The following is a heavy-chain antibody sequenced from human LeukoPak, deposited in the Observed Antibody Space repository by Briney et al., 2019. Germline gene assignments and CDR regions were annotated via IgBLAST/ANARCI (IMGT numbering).Heavy chain of an antibody. J-gene: IGHJ4*02. CDR1: GFTFSSYW. CDR2: INTDGSST. CDR3: ASRAHFWSGPGG. V-gene: IGHV3-74*01. D-gene: IGHD3-3*02. Sequence: GGSLRLSCAASGFTFSSYWMHWVRQAPGKGLVWVSRINTDGSSTSYADSVKGRFTISRDNAKNTLYLQMNSLRAEDTAVYYCASRAHFWSGPGGWGQGTLVTVSS.